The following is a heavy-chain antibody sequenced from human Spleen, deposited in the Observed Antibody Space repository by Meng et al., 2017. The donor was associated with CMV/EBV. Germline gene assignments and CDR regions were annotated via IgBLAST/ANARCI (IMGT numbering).Heavy chain of an antibody. CDR2: IYYSGST. CDR1: GGSISSGGYY. J-gene: IGHJ4*02. CDR3: ASMWELPGPFDY. Sequence: SETLSLTCTVSGGSISSGGYYWSWIRQHPGKGLEWIGYIYYSGSTYYNPSLKSRVTISVDTSKNQFSLKLSSVTAADTAVYYCASMWELPGPFDYWGQGTLVTVSS. V-gene: IGHV4-31*03. D-gene: IGHD1-26*01.